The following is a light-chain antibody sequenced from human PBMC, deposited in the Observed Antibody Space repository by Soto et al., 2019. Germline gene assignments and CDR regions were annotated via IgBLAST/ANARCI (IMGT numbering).Light chain of an antibody. CDR3: CSLTNGATWV. V-gene: IGLV2-23*01. Sequence: QSALTQPASVSGSPGQSITISCTGTNSDVGSHNFVSWYQQYPGKAPKLLIYEASKPPSGLSNRFSGSKSGNTASLTISGLQAEDEADYYCCSLTNGATWVFGGGTKVTVL. CDR1: NSDVGSHNF. CDR2: EAS. J-gene: IGLJ3*02.